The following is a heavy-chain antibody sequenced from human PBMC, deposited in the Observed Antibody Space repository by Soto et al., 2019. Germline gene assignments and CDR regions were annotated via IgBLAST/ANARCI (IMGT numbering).Heavy chain of an antibody. CDR3: ARDRFDSSGYYYFFQH. D-gene: IGHD3-22*01. CDR1: GFTFSSYS. J-gene: IGHJ1*01. V-gene: IGHV3-48*02. CDR2: ISSSSSTI. Sequence: GGSLRLSCAASGFTFSSYSMNWVRQAPGKGLEWVSYISSSSSTIYYADSVKGRFTISRDNAKNSLYLQMNSLRDEDTAVYYCARDRFDSSGYYYFFQHWGQGTLVTVSS.